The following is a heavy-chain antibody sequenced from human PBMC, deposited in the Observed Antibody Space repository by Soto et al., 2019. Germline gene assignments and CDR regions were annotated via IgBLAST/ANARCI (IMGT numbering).Heavy chain of an antibody. V-gene: IGHV1-18*01. CDR1: GYTFTSYG. D-gene: IGHD6-13*01. Sequence: ASVKVSCKASGYTFTSYGISWVRQAPGQGLEWMGWISAYNGNTNYAQKLQGRVTMTTDTSTSTAYMELRSLRSDDTAVYYCAITAAGTHYFHFDYWGQGTLVTVSS. CDR2: ISAYNGNT. J-gene: IGHJ4*02. CDR3: AITAAGTHYFHFDY.